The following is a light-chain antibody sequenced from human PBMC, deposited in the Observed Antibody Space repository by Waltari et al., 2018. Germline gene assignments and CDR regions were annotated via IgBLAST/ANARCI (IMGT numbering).Light chain of an antibody. CDR3: QQYGSSPPLT. V-gene: IGKV3-20*01. Sequence: ELVLTQSPGTLSLSPGERATLSCRASQSVSSSYLAWYQQKPSQAPRLLIYGSSSRATGIPDRFSGSGSGTDFTLTISRLEPEDSAVYYCQQYGSSPPLTFGGGSKVEIK. CDR1: QSVSSSY. CDR2: GSS. J-gene: IGKJ4*01.